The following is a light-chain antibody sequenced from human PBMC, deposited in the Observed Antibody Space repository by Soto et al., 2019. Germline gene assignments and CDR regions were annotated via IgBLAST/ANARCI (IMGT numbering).Light chain of an antibody. J-gene: IGKJ5*01. V-gene: IGKV3-20*01. CDR1: QSVSSGY. CDR3: QQYGGSPT. Sequence: EIVLTQSPGILSLSPGERATLSCRASQSVSSGYLAWYQQKPGQAPSLLIYGASSRATGIPDRFSGSGSGTDFTLTISRLEPEDFAVYYCQQYGGSPTFGQGTQVDIK. CDR2: GAS.